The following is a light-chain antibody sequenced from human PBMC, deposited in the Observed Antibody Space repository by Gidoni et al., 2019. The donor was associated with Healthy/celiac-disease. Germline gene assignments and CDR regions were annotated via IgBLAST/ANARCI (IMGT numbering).Light chain of an antibody. CDR1: QSVLYSSNNKNY. CDR2: WAS. Sequence: DIVMTQSPDSLAVSLGERATSNCKSSQSVLYSSNNKNYLAWYQQKPGQPPKLLIYWASTRESGVPDRFSGSGSGTDFTLTISSLQAEDVAVYYCQQYYSTPCSFGQGTKLEIK. CDR3: QQYYSTPCS. J-gene: IGKJ2*04. V-gene: IGKV4-1*01.